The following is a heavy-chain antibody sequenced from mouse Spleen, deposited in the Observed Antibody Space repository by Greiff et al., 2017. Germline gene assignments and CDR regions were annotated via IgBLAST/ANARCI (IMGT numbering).Heavy chain of an antibody. D-gene: IGHD2-1*01. V-gene: IGHV2-2*02. Sequence: VQVVESGPGLVQPSQSLSITCTVSGFSLTSYGVHWVRQSPGKGLEWLGVIWSGGSTDYNAAFISRLSISKDNSKSQVFFKMNSLQANDTAIYYCATGNYEEAMDYWGQGTSVTVSS. CDR2: IWSGGST. J-gene: IGHJ4*01. CDR1: GFSLTSYG. CDR3: ATGNYEEAMDY.